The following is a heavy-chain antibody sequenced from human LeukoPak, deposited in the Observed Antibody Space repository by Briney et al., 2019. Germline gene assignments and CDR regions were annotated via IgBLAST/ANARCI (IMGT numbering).Heavy chain of an antibody. J-gene: IGHJ4*02. CDR1: GDSISSYY. CDR2: IYYSGST. Sequence: SETLSLTCTVSGDSISSYYWSWIRQPPGKGLEWIGSIYYSGSTKYNPSLKSRVTISVDTSKNQISLKLSSVIAADTAVYYCAKDRAYYYDSSGYYFDYWGQGTLVTVSS. CDR3: AKDRAYYYDSSGYYFDY. V-gene: IGHV4-59*12. D-gene: IGHD3-22*01.